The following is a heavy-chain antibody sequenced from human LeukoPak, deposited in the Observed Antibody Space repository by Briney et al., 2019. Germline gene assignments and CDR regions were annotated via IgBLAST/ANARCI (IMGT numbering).Heavy chain of an antibody. V-gene: IGHV3-74*01. CDR3: VSFYETY. D-gene: IGHD2/OR15-2a*01. Sequence: GGSLRLSCAASGFTLSNHWMHWVRQVPGKGLVWVSRISGDEIWTSYADSVKGRFIISRDNAKDTLYLQMNSLRAEDTAVYYCVSFYETYWGRGTLVTVSS. CDR2: ISGDEIWT. CDR1: GFTLSNHW. J-gene: IGHJ4*02.